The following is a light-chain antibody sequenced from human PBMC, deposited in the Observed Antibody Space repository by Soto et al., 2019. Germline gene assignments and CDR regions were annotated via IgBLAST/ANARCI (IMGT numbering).Light chain of an antibody. V-gene: IGLV2-14*01. Sequence: QSVLTQPASVSGSPGQSITISCTGTSSDVGGYNYVSWYQQHPGKAPKLMIYEVNNRPSGVSNRFSGSKSGNTASLTISGLQAEDEGDYYCSSERSRSTVVFGGGTKVTVL. CDR1: SSDVGGYNY. CDR2: EVN. J-gene: IGLJ2*01. CDR3: SSERSRSTVV.